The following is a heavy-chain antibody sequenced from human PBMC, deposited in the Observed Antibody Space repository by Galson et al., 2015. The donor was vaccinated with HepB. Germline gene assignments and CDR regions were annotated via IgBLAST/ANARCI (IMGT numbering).Heavy chain of an antibody. V-gene: IGHV3-43*01. D-gene: IGHD5-24*01. CDR3: AKDMWGDGYGIGLFDY. CDR1: GFTFDDYT. J-gene: IGHJ4*02. CDR2: ISWDGGST. Sequence: SLRLSCAASGFTFDDYTMHWVRQAPGKGLEWVSLISWDGGSTYYADSVKGRFTISRDNSKNSLYLQMNSLRTEDTALYYCAKDMWGDGYGIGLFDYWGQGTLVTVSS.